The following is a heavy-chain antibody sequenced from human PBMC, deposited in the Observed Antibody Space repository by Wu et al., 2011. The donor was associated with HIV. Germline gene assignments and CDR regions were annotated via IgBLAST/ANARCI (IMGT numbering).Heavy chain of an antibody. CDR1: GGTFNSYA. CDR3: ARSSGYHFNYNYLVV. Sequence: QVQLVQSGAEVKKPGSSVKVSCKASGGTFNSYAISWVRQAPGQGLEWMGGIIAIFGTANYAQKFQGRVTITADKSTTTTYMELNNLRSEDTAVYYCARSSGYHFNYNYLVVWGKGTTVTVSS. V-gene: IGHV1-69*14. D-gene: IGHD3-22*01. J-gene: IGHJ6*03. CDR2: IIAIFGTA.